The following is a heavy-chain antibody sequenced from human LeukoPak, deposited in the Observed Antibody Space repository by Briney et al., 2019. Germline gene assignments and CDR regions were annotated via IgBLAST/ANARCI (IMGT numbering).Heavy chain of an antibody. CDR3: ARSGYDYGDSRYYYYYMDV. D-gene: IGHD4-17*01. J-gene: IGHJ6*03. CDR2: ISYDGSNK. Sequence: PGGSLRLSCAASGFTFSSYAMHWVRQAPGKGLEWVAVISYDGSNKYYADSVKGRFTISRDNSKNTLYLQMNSLRAEDTAVYYCARSGYDYGDSRYYYYYMDVWGKGTTVTVSS. V-gene: IGHV3-30*04. CDR1: GFTFSSYA.